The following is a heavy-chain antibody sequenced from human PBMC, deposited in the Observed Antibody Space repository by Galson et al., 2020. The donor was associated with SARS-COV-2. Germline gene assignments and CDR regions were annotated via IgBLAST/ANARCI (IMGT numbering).Heavy chain of an antibody. J-gene: IGHJ4*02. CDR2: INPNSGGT. Sequence: ASVKVSCKASGYTFTGSYIHWVRQAPGQGLEWMGRINPNSGGTNYAQKFQGRVSMTRDTSISTDYMELSSLRSDDTAVYYCARGASRYCSAGTCIDFWGQGTLFTVSP. D-gene: IGHD2-15*01. CDR3: ARGASRYCSAGTCIDF. V-gene: IGHV1-2*06. CDR1: GYTFTGSY.